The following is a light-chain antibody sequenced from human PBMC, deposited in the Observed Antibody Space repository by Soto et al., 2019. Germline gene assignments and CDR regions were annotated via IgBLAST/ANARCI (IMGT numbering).Light chain of an antibody. Sequence: EIVLTQSPDTLSLSPGERATLSCRASQSVGSTYLAWYQQTPGQAPRRLMYGASNRATGIPDRFSGSGSGTDFTLAISRLEPEDFAVYYCQQYDTSPTTFGQGTKVQIK. CDR2: GAS. CDR1: QSVGSTY. CDR3: QQYDTSPTT. J-gene: IGKJ2*01. V-gene: IGKV3-20*01.